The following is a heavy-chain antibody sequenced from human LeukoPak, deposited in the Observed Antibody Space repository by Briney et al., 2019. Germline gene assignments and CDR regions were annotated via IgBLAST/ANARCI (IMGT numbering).Heavy chain of an antibody. Sequence: GSLRLSCVASGFTFSSHWMVWVRQAPGKGLVWVSRIISDGGSTNYADSVQGRFTISRDNAKNTLYLQMNSLRAEDTAVYYCARVGGSYGIDHWGQGTLVTVSS. D-gene: IGHD3-10*01. V-gene: IGHV3-74*01. CDR2: IISDGGST. CDR3: ARVGGSYGIDH. J-gene: IGHJ4*02. CDR1: GFTFSSHW.